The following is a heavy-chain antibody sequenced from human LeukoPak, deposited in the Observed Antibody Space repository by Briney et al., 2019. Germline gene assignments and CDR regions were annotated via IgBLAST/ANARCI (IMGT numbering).Heavy chain of an antibody. CDR2: ISSTGNYM. CDR3: ARSEIIQLDSMDV. J-gene: IGHJ6*04. D-gene: IGHD5-18*01. CDR1: GFTFTTYT. Sequence: GGSLRLSCAASGFTFTTYTINWVRQAPGKGLEWVSSISSTGNYMFYGDSVKGRFTISRDDAKNSLYLQMNSLRAEDTAMYYCARSEIIQLDSMDVWGNGTKVTVSP. V-gene: IGHV3-21*01.